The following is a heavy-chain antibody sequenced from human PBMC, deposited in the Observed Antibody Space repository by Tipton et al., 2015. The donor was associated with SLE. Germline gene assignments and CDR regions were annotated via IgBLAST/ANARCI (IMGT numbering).Heavy chain of an antibody. D-gene: IGHD1-26*01. CDR3: ARVRVGARGAFDI. CDR2: IYYSGST. Sequence: TLSLTCTVSGGSISSHYWSWIRQPPGKGLEWIGYIYYSGSTNYNPSLKSRVTISVDTSKNQFSLKLSSVTAADTAAYYCARVRVGARGAFDIWGQGTMVTVSS. J-gene: IGHJ3*02. CDR1: GGSISSHY. V-gene: IGHV4-59*11.